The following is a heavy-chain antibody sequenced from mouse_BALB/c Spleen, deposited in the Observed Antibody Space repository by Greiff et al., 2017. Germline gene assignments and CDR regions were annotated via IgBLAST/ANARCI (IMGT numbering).Heavy chain of an antibody. CDR3: TRGALGRAY. V-gene: IGHV5-6-4*01. CDR1: GFTFSSYT. D-gene: IGHD4-1*01. J-gene: IGHJ3*01. CDR2: ISSGGSYT. Sequence: EVKLVESGGGLVKPGGSLKLSCAASGFTFSSYTMSWVRQTPEKRLEWVATISSGGSYTYYPDSVKGRFTISRDNAKNTLYLQMSSLKSEDTAMYYCTRGALGRAYWGQGTLVTVSA.